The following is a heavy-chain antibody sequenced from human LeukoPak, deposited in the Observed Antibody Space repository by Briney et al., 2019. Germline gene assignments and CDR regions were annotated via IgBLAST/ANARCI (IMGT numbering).Heavy chain of an antibody. CDR3: ARVNFDRSYYYYGMDV. CDR1: GGSISSYY. J-gene: IGHJ6*04. D-gene: IGHD3-9*01. V-gene: IGHV4-59*01. Sequence: SETLSLTCTVSGGSISSYYWSWIRQPPGKGLEWIGYIYYSGSTNYNPSLKSRVTISVDTSKNQFSLKLSSVTAADTAVYYCARVNFDRSYYYYGMDVWGKGTTVTVSS. CDR2: IYYSGST.